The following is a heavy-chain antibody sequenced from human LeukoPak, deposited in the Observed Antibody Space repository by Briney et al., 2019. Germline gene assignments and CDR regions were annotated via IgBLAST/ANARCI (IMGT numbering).Heavy chain of an antibody. CDR3: ATGQGYYDSSGYWNY. D-gene: IGHD3-22*01. CDR1: GYTLTELS. V-gene: IGHV1-24*01. J-gene: IGHJ4*02. CDR2: FDPEDGET. Sequence: GASVKVSCKVSGYTLTELSMHWVRQAPGKGLDWMAGFDPEDGETIYAQKFQGRVTMTEDTSTDTAYMELSSLRSEDTAVYYCATGQGYYDSSGYWNYWGQGTLVTVSS.